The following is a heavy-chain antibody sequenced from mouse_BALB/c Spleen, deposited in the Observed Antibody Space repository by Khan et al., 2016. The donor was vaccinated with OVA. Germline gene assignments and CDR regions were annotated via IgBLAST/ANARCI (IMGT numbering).Heavy chain of an antibody. J-gene: IGHJ2*01. D-gene: IGHD2-4*01. CDR1: GYSFTSYW. CDR2: IYPGNSDT. V-gene: IGHV1-5*01. CDR3: TRSYDSYYFDY. Sequence: VQLKQSGTVLARPGASVKMSCKASGYSFTSYWMHWVKQRPGQGLEWIGAIYPGNSDTRYNQKFKGKAKLTAVTSASTAYMELSSLTNEDSAVYYCTRSYDSYYFDYWGQGTTLTVSA.